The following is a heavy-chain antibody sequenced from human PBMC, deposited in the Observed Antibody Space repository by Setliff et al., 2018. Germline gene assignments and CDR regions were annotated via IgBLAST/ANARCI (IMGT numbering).Heavy chain of an antibody. Sequence: AASVKVSCKTSGYTFTNYDINWVRQATGQGLEWMGWMNPNSGNTGYAQNFQGRVSMTRNTSISTAYMELSSLTSEDTAVYYCARSRVEAAMVKHNWFDPWGQGTLVTVSS. V-gene: IGHV1-8*02. J-gene: IGHJ5*02. CDR1: GYTFTNYD. D-gene: IGHD5-18*01. CDR3: ARSRVEAAMVKHNWFDP. CDR2: MNPNSGNT.